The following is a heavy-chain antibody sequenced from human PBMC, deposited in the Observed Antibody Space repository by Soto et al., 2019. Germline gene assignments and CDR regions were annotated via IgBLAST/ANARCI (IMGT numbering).Heavy chain of an antibody. CDR3: ARDFYDSVGYTWFDS. CDR1: GDTSTSYY. Sequence: PSETLSLTCTVSGDTSTSYYWSWIRQAPGKGLEWIGHIHNSGTSTHNPSLNGRVTISIDMSKKQFSLKLTSLTSADTAVYYCARDFYDSVGYTWFDSWSQGTLVTVSS. CDR2: IHNSGTS. D-gene: IGHD3-22*01. J-gene: IGHJ5*01. V-gene: IGHV4-59*01.